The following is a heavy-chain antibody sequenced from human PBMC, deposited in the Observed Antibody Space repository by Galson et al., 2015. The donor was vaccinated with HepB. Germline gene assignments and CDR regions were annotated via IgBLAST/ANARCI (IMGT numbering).Heavy chain of an antibody. Sequence: SLRLSCAASGFTFSSYAMSWVRQAPGKGLEWVSAISGSGGSTYYADSVKGRFTISRDNSKNTLYLQMNSLRAEDTAVYYCAKDPYQHSGSYQGLFDYWGQGTLVTVSS. CDR3: AKDPYQHSGSYQGLFDY. CDR1: GFTFSSYA. V-gene: IGHV3-23*01. D-gene: IGHD1-26*01. J-gene: IGHJ4*02. CDR2: ISGSGGST.